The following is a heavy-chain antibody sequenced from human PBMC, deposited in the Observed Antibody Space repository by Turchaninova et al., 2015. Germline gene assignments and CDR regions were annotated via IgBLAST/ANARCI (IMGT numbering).Heavy chain of an antibody. CDR1: GVSISSRASF. D-gene: IGHD3-10*01. Sequence: QVQLQESGPGLVKPSQTLSLTCAVSGVSISSRASFWSWFRQTPGKGLEWIGSVSYSWSTLYNPSLPRRVTMAGDTSNTPFSRTVPAVTAAETAVYYGARGKTVRYGSGSVGEFDPWGQGALVTVSS. V-gene: IGHV4-30-4*01. CDR3: ARGKTVRYGSGSVGEFDP. CDR2: VSYSWST. J-gene: IGHJ5*02.